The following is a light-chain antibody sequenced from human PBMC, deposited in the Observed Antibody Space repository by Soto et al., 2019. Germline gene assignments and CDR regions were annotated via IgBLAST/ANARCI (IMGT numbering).Light chain of an antibody. Sequence: SYELTQAPSVSVAPGQTARLTCGGDNIGTMGVHWYQQKPGQAPVLVLYDDSDRPSGIPERFSGSNSANTATLTISSVEAGDEADYYCQVWDSTIDHVVFGGGTKLTVL. CDR1: NIGTMG. V-gene: IGLV3-21*02. CDR3: QVWDSTIDHVV. CDR2: DDS. J-gene: IGLJ2*01.